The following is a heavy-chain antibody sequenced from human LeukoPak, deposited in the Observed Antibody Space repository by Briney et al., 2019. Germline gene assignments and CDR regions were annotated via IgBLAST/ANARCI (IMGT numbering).Heavy chain of an antibody. CDR1: GFTFSSYG. J-gene: IGHJ3*02. CDR2: IRYDGSNK. Sequence: GVLRLSCAASGFTFSSYGMHWVRQAPGKGLEWVAFIRYDGSNKYYADSVKGRFTISRDNSKNTLYLQMNSLRAEDTAVYYCAKDGGRWLQFHAFDIWGQGTMVTVSS. D-gene: IGHD5-24*01. CDR3: AKDGGRWLQFHAFDI. V-gene: IGHV3-30*02.